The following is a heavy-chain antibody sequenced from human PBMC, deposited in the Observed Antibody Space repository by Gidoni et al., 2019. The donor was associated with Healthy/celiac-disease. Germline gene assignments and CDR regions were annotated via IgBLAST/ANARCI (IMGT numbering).Heavy chain of an antibody. CDR2: ISWNSGSI. CDR3: AKEPKWELRPHYFDY. D-gene: IGHD1-26*01. CDR1: GFTFDDDA. V-gene: IGHV3-9*01. J-gene: IGHJ4*02. Sequence: EVQLVESGGGLVQPGRSLRLSCAASGFTFDDDAMHWVRQAPGKGLEWVSGISWNSGSIGYADSVKGRFTISRDNAKNSLYLQMNSLRAEDTALYYCAKEPKWELRPHYFDYWGQGTLVTVSS.